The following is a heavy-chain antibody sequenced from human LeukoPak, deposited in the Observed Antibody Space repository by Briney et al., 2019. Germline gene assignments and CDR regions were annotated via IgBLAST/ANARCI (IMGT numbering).Heavy chain of an antibody. CDR2: INPSGGST. V-gene: IGHV1-46*01. CDR1: GYTFTSYY. D-gene: IGHD3-3*01. J-gene: IGHJ4*02. Sequence: ASVKVPCKASGYTFTSYYMHWVRQAPGQGLDWMGIINPSGGSTSYAQKFQGRVTMTRDMPTSTVYMELSSLRSEDTAVYYCAITILGVWGQGTLVTVSS. CDR3: AITILGV.